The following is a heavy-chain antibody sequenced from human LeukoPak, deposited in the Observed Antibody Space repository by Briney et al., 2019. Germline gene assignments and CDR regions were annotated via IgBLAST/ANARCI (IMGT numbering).Heavy chain of an antibody. CDR3: ASGIQPRLSWFFDR. Sequence: GGSLRLSCAAPGFRISDYYMRWIRQAPGKGLEWFSYISSPGSTTYYADSVKGRFTISRDNAKNSLSLQMNSLRADDTAVYYCASGIQPRLSWFFDRWGRGTLVTVSS. CDR2: ISSPGSTT. V-gene: IGHV3-11*01. CDR1: GFRISDYY. D-gene: IGHD5-18*01. J-gene: IGHJ2*01.